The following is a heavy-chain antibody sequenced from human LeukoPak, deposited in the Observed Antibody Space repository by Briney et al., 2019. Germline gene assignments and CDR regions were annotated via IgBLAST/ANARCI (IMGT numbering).Heavy chain of an antibody. Sequence: SVKVSCKASGFTFTSSAVQWVQQARGQRLEWIGWIVVGSGNTNYAQKFQERVTITRDMSTSTAYMELSSLRSEDTAVYYCAAAFYDFWSGVNWFDPWGQGTLVTVSS. CDR3: AAAFYDFWSGVNWFDP. J-gene: IGHJ5*02. V-gene: IGHV1-58*01. CDR2: IVVGSGNT. D-gene: IGHD3-3*01. CDR1: GFTFTSSA.